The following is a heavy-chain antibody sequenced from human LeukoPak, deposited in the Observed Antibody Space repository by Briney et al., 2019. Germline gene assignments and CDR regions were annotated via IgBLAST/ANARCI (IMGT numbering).Heavy chain of an antibody. CDR2: IRYDGSNK. J-gene: IGHJ4*02. D-gene: IGHD3-22*01. CDR3: ARDYGEAYYDSSGSPLDY. CDR1: GFTFSSYG. V-gene: IGHV3-30*02. Sequence: GGSLRLSCAASGFTFSSYGMHWVRQAPGKGLEWVAFIRYDGSNKYYADSVKGRFTISRDNAKNSLYLQMNSLRAEDTAVYYCARDYGEAYYDSSGSPLDYWGQGTLVTVSS.